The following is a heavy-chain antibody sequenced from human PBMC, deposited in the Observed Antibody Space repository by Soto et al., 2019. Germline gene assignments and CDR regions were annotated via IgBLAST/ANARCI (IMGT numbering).Heavy chain of an antibody. D-gene: IGHD5-18*01. CDR2: IRSKANSYAT. CDR3: TSAWDLGYSYVPSSQAYYYYYGMDV. Sequence: EVQLVESGGGLVQPGGSLKLSCAASGFTFSGSAMHWVRQASGKGLEWVGRIRSKANSYATAYAASVKGRFTISRDDSKNTAYLQMNSLKTEDTAVYYCTSAWDLGYSYVPSSQAYYYYYGMDVWGQGTTVTVSS. J-gene: IGHJ6*02. CDR1: GFTFSGSA. V-gene: IGHV3-73*02.